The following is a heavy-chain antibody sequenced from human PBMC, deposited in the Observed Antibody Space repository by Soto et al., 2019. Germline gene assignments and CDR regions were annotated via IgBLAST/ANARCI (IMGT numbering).Heavy chain of an antibody. CDR1: GGSFSGYY. J-gene: IGHJ5*02. D-gene: IGHD3-22*01. Sequence: SETLSLTCAVYGGSFSGYYWSWIRQPPGKGLEWIGEINHSGSTNYNPSLKSRVTISVDTSKNPFSLKLSSVTAADTAVYYCAIGGVFVAYYYDSSGPINWFDPWGQGTLGTVSA. CDR2: INHSGST. V-gene: IGHV4-34*01. CDR3: AIGGVFVAYYYDSSGPINWFDP.